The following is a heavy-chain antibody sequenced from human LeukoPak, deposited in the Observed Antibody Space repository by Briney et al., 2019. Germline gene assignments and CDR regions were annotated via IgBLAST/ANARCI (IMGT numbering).Heavy chain of an antibody. D-gene: IGHD3-16*02. CDR1: GGSFSGYY. CDR2: INHSGST. J-gene: IGHJ4*02. V-gene: IGHV4-34*01. CDR3: ARGHHIYDYVWGSYRADLDY. Sequence: SETLSLTCAVYGGSFSGYYWSWIRQPPEKGLEWIGEINHSGSTNYNPSLKSRVTISVDTSKNQFSLKLSSVTAADTAVYYCARGHHIYDYVWGSYRADLDYWGQGTLVTVSS.